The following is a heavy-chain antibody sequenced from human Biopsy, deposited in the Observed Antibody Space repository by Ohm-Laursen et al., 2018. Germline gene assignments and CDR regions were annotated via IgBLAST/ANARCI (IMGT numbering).Heavy chain of an antibody. D-gene: IGHD6-13*01. J-gene: IGHJ4*02. V-gene: IGHV3-7*04. CDR2: MNQDGSEE. CDR1: GFDFSDYS. CDR3: ARGPSGTAAGRFAS. Sequence: GSLRLSCSASGFDFSDYSMSWVRQAPEKGLEWVANMNQDGSEEHYVDSVKGRFTISRDNSKSSLYLQMNSLRDEDTAVYYCARGPSGTAAGRFASWGQGTLVTVSS.